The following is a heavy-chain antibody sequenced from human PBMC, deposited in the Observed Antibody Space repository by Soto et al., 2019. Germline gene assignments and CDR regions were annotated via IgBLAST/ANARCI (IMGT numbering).Heavy chain of an antibody. V-gene: IGHV3-7*05. CDR3: AGNER. CDR1: GFRCSGCW. J-gene: IGHJ4*02. CDR2: INQDGSAK. Sequence: EVQLVESGGGLVQRGGSLRLSCAVSGFRCSGCWMSSVRQTPGIGLEWVANINQDGSAKNYVDSVKGRFTISRDNATNSLYLEMKSRRVEDTAVYYCAGNERWGQGTLVTVSS.